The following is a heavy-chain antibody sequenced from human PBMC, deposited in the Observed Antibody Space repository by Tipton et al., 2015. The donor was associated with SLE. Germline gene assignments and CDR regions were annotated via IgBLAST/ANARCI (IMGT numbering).Heavy chain of an antibody. V-gene: IGHV3-53*04. CDR2: IYNGGRT. Sequence: QLVQSGGGLVQPGGSLRLSCAASGFTVSNNYMSWVRQAPGKGLEWVSVIYNGGRTFYADSVKGRFTFSRDNSKNTLYLQMNSLRAEDTAVYYCARGRVVGATRYFFDYWGQGSQVTVSS. D-gene: IGHD2-15*01. CDR3: ARGRVVGATRYFFDY. CDR1: GFTVSNNY. J-gene: IGHJ4*02.